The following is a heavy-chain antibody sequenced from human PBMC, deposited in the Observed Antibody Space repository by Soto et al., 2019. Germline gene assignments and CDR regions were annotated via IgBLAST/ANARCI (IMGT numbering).Heavy chain of an antibody. CDR3: ATEPYSSSAEDY. CDR1: GGSISSSSYY. D-gene: IGHD6-6*01. CDR2: SYYSGST. Sequence: QLQLQESGPGLVKPSETLSLTCTVSGGSISSSSYYWGWIRQPPGKGLEWIGSSYYSGSTYYNPSLKSRVTISVDTSKNQFSLKLSSVTAADTAVYYCATEPYSSSAEDYWGQGTLVTVSS. V-gene: IGHV4-39*01. J-gene: IGHJ4*02.